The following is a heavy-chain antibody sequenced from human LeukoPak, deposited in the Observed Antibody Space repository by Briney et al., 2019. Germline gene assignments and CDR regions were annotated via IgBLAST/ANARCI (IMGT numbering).Heavy chain of an antibody. CDR2: INHSGST. CDR3: ARGRVEPRYFDTLRYGMDV. J-gene: IGHJ6*02. D-gene: IGHD3-9*01. Sequence: PSETLSLTCAVYGGSFSGYYWSWIRQPPGKGLEWIGEINHSGSTNYNPSLKSRVTISVDTSKNQFSLKLSSVAAADTAVYYCARGRVEPRYFDTLRYGMDVWGQGTTVTVSS. CDR1: GGSFSGYY. V-gene: IGHV4-34*01.